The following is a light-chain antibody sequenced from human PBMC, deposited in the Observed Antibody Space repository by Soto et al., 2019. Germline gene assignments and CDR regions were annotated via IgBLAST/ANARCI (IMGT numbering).Light chain of an antibody. J-gene: IGKJ4*01. Sequence: DIQMTQSPSTLSASVGDRVTITCRASQSISAKLAWYQQKPGKPPKVLIHDASNLESGVPSRFSGSGSGTEFTLAVSSLQPDDFATYYCHQYFDYSVTFGGGTKVDIK. V-gene: IGKV1-5*01. CDR2: DAS. CDR1: QSISAK. CDR3: HQYFDYSVT.